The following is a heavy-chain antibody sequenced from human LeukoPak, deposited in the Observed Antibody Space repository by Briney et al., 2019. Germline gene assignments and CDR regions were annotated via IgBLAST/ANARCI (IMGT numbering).Heavy chain of an antibody. D-gene: IGHD2-8*01. J-gene: IGHJ4*02. CDR1: GYTLSSFG. V-gene: IGHV1-18*01. CDR2: ISYYQGNT. Sequence: ASVKVSCKASGYTLSSFGLSWVRQAPGQGLEWMGWISYYQGNTNAAERFRGRLTMTSDTSTNTAYMELRGLTSDDTATYYCAKQLCSSSGCHGVLPGAEDYWGQGTLVTVSS. CDR3: AKQLCSSSGCHGVLPGAEDY.